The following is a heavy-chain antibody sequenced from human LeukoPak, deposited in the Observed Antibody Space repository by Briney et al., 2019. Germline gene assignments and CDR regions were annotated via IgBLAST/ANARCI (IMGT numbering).Heavy chain of an antibody. D-gene: IGHD3-10*01. Sequence: PSETLSLTCTVSGGSINSYYWSWIRQHPGKGLEWIGYIYYSGSTYYNPSLKSRVTISVDTSKNQFSLKLSSVTAADTAVYYCARERGYTMVRGVQGAFFDYWGQGTLVTVSS. CDR3: ARERGYTMVRGVQGAFFDY. J-gene: IGHJ4*02. V-gene: IGHV4-59*06. CDR1: GGSINSYY. CDR2: IYYSGST.